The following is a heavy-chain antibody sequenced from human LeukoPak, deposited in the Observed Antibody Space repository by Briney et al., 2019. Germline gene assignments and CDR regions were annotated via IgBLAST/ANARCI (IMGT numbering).Heavy chain of an antibody. CDR3: ARAENNWNYVLDY. CDR1: GFTFSSYG. D-gene: IGHD1-7*01. Sequence: GGSLRLSCAASGFTFSSYGMHWVRQAPGKGLEWVAFIRYDGSNKYYADSVKGRFTISRDNAKNSLSLQMNSLRAEDTAVYYCARAENNWNYVLDYWGQGTLVTVSS. J-gene: IGHJ4*02. CDR2: IRYDGSNK. V-gene: IGHV3-30*02.